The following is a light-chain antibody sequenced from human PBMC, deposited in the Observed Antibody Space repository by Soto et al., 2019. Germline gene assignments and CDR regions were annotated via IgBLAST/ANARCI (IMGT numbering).Light chain of an antibody. V-gene: IGKV3-20*01. CDR2: GAS. CDR1: QSVSGRY. J-gene: IGKJ1*01. CDR3: QQYGSSWT. Sequence: EIVLTQSPGTLSLSPGERATLSCRASQSVSGRYLAWYQQKPGQAPRLLIYGASSRATGIPDRFSGSGSGTDFTLTISRLEPEDFAVYYCQQYGSSWTFGQGTKVEIK.